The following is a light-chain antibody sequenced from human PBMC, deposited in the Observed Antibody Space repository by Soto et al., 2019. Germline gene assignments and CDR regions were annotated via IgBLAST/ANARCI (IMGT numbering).Light chain of an antibody. J-gene: IGKJ1*01. Sequence: EIVLTQSPGTLSLSPGERATLSCRASQSVSSSYLGWYQKKPGQAPRLLIYGASRRAPDIPDRVSGSGSGPDFALTISRLEPEDFAVYYCQQCGTSPWTLGQGTKVDIK. CDR2: GAS. CDR1: QSVSSSY. V-gene: IGKV3-20*01. CDR3: QQCGTSPWT.